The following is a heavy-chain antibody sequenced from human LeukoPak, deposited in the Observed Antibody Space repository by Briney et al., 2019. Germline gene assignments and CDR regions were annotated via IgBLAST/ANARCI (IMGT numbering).Heavy chain of an antibody. J-gene: IGHJ4*02. CDR1: GYTLTIYA. CDR3: ARGGSRMTTFYIIDY. D-gene: IGHD4-11*01. V-gene: IGHV1-3*04. Sequence: GASVKVSCKASGYTLTIYAIHWVRQAPGRRPDWMGCINTGNGNTKYSQKFQGRVTITRDTSANTAYMELSSLRFEDTAVYYCARGGSRMTTFYIIDYWGQGTLVTVSS. CDR2: INTGNGNT.